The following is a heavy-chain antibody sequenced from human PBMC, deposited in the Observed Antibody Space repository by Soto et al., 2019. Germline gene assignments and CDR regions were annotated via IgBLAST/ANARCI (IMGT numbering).Heavy chain of an antibody. Sequence: QVQLVESGGGVVQPGRSLRLSCAASGFTFSSYAMHWVRQAPGKGLEWVAIISYDGRNKYYADYVKGRFTISRDNSKNTLYLQMNSLRAEDTAVYYCARDELHQPDYRGQGTLVTVSS. V-gene: IGHV3-30-3*01. CDR1: GFTFSSYA. CDR3: ARDELHQPDY. D-gene: IGHD1-26*01. J-gene: IGHJ4*02. CDR2: ISYDGRNK.